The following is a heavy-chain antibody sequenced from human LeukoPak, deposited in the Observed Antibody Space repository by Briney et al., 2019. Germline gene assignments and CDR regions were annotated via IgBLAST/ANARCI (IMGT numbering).Heavy chain of an antibody. J-gene: IGHJ3*02. CDR2: INSDGSST. D-gene: IGHD1-1*01. V-gene: IGHV3-74*01. CDR3: ARGYPYDAFDI. CDR1: GFTFSSHW. Sequence: PGGSLRLSCAASGFTFSSHWMHWVRQAPGKGLVWVSRINSDGSSTSYADSVKGRFTISRDNAKNTLYLQMNSLRAEDTAVYYCARGYPYDAFDIWGQGTMVTVSS.